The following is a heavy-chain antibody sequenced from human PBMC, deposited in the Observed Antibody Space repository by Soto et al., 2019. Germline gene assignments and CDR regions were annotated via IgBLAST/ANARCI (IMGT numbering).Heavy chain of an antibody. CDR1: GGSISSSSYY. V-gene: IGHV4-39*01. D-gene: IGHD2-15*01. Sequence: SETLSLTCTVSGGSISSSSYYWGWIRQPPGKGLEWIGSIYYSGSTYYNPSLKSRVTISVDTSKNQFSLKLSSVTAADTAVYYCARRYRTYYHYGMDVWGQGTTVTVSS. CDR3: ARRYRTYYHYGMDV. J-gene: IGHJ6*02. CDR2: IYYSGST.